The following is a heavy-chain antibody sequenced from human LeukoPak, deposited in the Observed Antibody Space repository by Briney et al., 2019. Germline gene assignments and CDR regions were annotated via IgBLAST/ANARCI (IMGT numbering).Heavy chain of an antibody. Sequence: PGASVQVSCQASGYTFTSYGISWVRQAPGQGLEWMGWISAYNGNTNYAQKLQGRVTMTTDTSTSTAYMELRSLRSDDTAVYYCARATEEQWLVQRTREIDYWGQGTLVTVSS. CDR2: ISAYNGNT. CDR3: ARATEEQWLVQRTREIDY. V-gene: IGHV1-18*01. CDR1: GYTFTSYG. D-gene: IGHD6-19*01. J-gene: IGHJ4*02.